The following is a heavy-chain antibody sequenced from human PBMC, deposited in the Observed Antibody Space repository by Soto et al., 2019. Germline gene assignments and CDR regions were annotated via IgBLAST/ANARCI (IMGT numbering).Heavy chain of an antibody. CDR1: GLTFSNSW. CDR2: IKQDGSQK. CDR3: ARDGGYSGFDFFDY. V-gene: IGHV3-7*01. D-gene: IGHD5-12*01. J-gene: IGHJ4*02. Sequence: PGGSLRLSCEVSGLTFSNSWMSWVRQAPGKGLEWVANIKQDGSQKYYVDSVKGRFTISRDNAKKSLYLQMNTLRAEDTAVYYCARDGGYSGFDFFDYWGQGTLVT.